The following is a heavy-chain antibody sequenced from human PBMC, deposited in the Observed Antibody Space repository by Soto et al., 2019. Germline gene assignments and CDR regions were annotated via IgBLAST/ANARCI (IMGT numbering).Heavy chain of an antibody. Sequence: VHLVQSGAEVKKPGASVKVSCKGSGYTFTSYGITWVRQAPGQGLEWMGWISAHNGNTDYAQKLQGRVTVTRDTSTSTAYMELRSLRSDDMAVYYCARGRSGDYWGQGALVTVSS. CDR1: GYTFTSYG. CDR2: ISAHNGNT. CDR3: ARGRSGDY. J-gene: IGHJ4*02. V-gene: IGHV1-18*03.